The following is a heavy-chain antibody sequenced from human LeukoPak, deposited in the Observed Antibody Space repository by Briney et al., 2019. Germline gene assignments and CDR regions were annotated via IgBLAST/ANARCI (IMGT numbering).Heavy chain of an antibody. CDR3: ARGALRYFDWLKKDYYYMDV. J-gene: IGHJ6*03. Sequence: ETLSLTCTVSGGSISSYYWSWIWQPPGKGLEWIGYIYYSGSTNYNPSLKSRVTLSMDTSKNQFSLRLSSVTAADTAVYYCARGALRYFDWLKKDYYYMDVWGKGTTVTISS. V-gene: IGHV4-59*01. CDR2: IYYSGST. CDR1: GGSISSYY. D-gene: IGHD3-9*01.